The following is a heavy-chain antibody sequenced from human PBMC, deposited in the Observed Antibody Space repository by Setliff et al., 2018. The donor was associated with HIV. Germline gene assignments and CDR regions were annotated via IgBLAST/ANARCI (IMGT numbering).Heavy chain of an antibody. CDR3: ARGSYSSGWYGHTFDL. J-gene: IGHJ3*01. V-gene: IGHV3-48*03. Sequence: PGGSLRLSCAASGFSFSRYEMNWVRQAPGKGLQRVSYISSSGSTKYYADSVKGRFTISRDNADNSLYLRMNSLRADDTALYYCARGSYSSGWYGHTFDLWGQGTMVTVS. D-gene: IGHD6-19*01. CDR2: ISSSGSTK. CDR1: GFSFSRYE.